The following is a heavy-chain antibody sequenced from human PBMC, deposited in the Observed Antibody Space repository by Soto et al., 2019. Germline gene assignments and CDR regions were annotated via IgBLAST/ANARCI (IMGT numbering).Heavy chain of an antibody. V-gene: IGHV1-69*01. J-gene: IGHJ6*02. D-gene: IGHD3-3*01. Sequence: SWVKVSCKVSGGTFSIYAISWVRQAPAQGLEWMRGIIPIFGTANYAQKFQGRVTITADESTSTAYMELSSLRSEDTAVYYCARGSLPRSRRTIFGVVSLDVWGQGTTVTVSS. CDR2: IIPIFGTA. CDR1: GGTFSIYA. CDR3: ARGSLPRSRRTIFGVVSLDV.